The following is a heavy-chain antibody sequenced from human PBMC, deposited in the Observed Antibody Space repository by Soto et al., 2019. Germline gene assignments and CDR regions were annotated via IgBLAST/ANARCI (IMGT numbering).Heavy chain of an antibody. CDR1: GYTFTIYA. J-gene: IGHJ5*02. CDR2: INAGNGNT. Sequence: ASVKVSCKGSGYTFTIYAMHWVRQAPGQRLEWMGWINAGNGNTKYSQKFQGRVTITRDTSASTAYMELSSLRSEDTAVYYCARGSSWYLYWFGPWGQGTLVTVSS. CDR3: ARGSSWYLYWFGP. D-gene: IGHD6-13*01. V-gene: IGHV1-3*01.